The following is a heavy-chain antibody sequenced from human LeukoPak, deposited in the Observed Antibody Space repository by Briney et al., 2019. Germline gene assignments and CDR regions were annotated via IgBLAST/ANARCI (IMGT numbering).Heavy chain of an antibody. CDR1: GGSISSGSYY. D-gene: IGHD6-13*01. CDR3: ARGGSSWYAAYYFDY. V-gene: IGHV4-61*02. Sequence: SETLSLTCTVSGGSISSGSYYWSWIRQPAGKGLEWIGRIYTSGSTNYNPSLKSRVTISVDTSKNQLSLKLSSVTAADTAVYYCARGGSSWYAAYYFDYWGQGTLVTVSS. J-gene: IGHJ4*02. CDR2: IYTSGST.